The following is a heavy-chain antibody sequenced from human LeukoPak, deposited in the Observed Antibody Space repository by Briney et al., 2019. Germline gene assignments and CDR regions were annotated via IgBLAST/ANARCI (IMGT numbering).Heavy chain of an antibody. CDR3: ARDLGTYLNYCYGMGV. V-gene: IGHV3-30-3*01. CDR1: GFTFSSYA. D-gene: IGHD1-1*01. J-gene: IGHJ6*02. CDR2: ILYDGSNK. Sequence: GRSLRLSCAASGFTFSSYAMHWVRQAPGKGLEWVAVILYDGSNKYYADSVKGRFTISRDNSKNTLYLQMNSLRAADTAVYYCARDLGTYLNYCYGMGVWGQGTTVTVSS.